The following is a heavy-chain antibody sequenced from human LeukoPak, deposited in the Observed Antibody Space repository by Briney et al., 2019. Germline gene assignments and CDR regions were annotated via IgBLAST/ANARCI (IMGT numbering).Heavy chain of an antibody. J-gene: IGHJ3*02. D-gene: IGHD3-3*01. CDR2: ISGSGGST. Sequence: GGSLRLSCAASGFTFSSYAMSWVRQAPGKGLEWVSAISGSGGSTYYADSVKGRFTISRDNSKNTLYLQMNSLRAEDTAVYYCARAAGLRFLEWSIPLDAFDIWGQGTMVTVSS. CDR1: GFTFSSYA. CDR3: ARAAGLRFLEWSIPLDAFDI. V-gene: IGHV3-23*01.